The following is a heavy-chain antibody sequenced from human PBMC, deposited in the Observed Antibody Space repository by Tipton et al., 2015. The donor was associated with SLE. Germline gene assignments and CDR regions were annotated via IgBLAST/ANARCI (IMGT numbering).Heavy chain of an antibody. Sequence: QSGAEVKKPGESLKISCKGSGFTFTSYWIGWVRQLPGKGLEWMGIIYPGDSDTRYSLSFRGQVTISADKSITTAYLQWSSLKASDTAMYYCAKGKSGSYRDVFNIWGQGTMVTVSS. CDR2: IYPGDSDT. CDR3: AKGKSGSYRDVFNI. CDR1: GFTFTSYW. V-gene: IGHV5-51*03. J-gene: IGHJ3*02. D-gene: IGHD3-10*01.